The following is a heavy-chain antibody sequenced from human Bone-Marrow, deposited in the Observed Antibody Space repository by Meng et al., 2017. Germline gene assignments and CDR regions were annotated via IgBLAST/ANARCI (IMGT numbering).Heavy chain of an antibody. Sequence: QDDGVQAGDEWREPGASVKVYAKASVHACTSYGLRGQRQAPGQGLQRMGCISAYNDNTKYARKLQGTVTMTTNTSNIKAYMEMRSVRSEDTAAYYCAKGSYQRLDYWGQGTLVTVSS. J-gene: IGHJ4*02. D-gene: IGHD2-2*01. CDR3: AKGSYQRLDY. CDR1: VHACTSYG. CDR2: ISAYNDNT. V-gene: IGHV1-18*01.